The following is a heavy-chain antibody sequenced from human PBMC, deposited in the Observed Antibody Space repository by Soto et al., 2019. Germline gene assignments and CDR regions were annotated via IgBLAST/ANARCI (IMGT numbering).Heavy chain of an antibody. V-gene: IGHV3-74*01. CDR3: ATNYAYAEGYYWYGIDV. CDR1: GFTFRRYW. CDR2: ISSYGSDT. Sequence: EVQLVESGGGLVLPGGSLRLSCAASGFTFRRYWMHWVRQAPGKGLVWVSRISSYGSDTHYAVSVKGRFTIYRDNAKNTLYLQMNSLRAEDTAVYYCATNYAYAEGYYWYGIDVWGPGTTVTVSS. J-gene: IGHJ6*02. D-gene: IGHD3-16*01.